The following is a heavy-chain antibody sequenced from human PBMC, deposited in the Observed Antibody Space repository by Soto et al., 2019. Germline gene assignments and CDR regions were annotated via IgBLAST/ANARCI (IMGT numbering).Heavy chain of an antibody. V-gene: IGHV4-59*01. CDR3: ARGSGWYFH. CDR2: IYYSGST. Sequence: SETLSLTCTVSGVSITGYYWSWVRQPPGKGLEWIGYIYYSGSTNNNPSLKGRVTISMDASKNQFSLKLSSVTAADTAVYYCARGSGWYFHWGQGTLVTVSS. D-gene: IGHD6-19*01. CDR1: GVSITGYY. J-gene: IGHJ4*02.